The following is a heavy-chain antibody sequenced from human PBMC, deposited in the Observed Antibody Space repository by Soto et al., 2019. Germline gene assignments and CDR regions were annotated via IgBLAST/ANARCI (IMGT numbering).Heavy chain of an antibody. Sequence: SEALALTCSVSGGSISTSRYDCAWLRQPPXKGLEWIGSMMYSGGRDYTPSLRSRVTISVDTSRNEVALKLTSMTAADTALYSCASQETGSRSFYLSSFDSWRRRIMVTASS. CDR2: MMYSGGR. CDR1: GGSISTSRYD. J-gene: IGHJ4*02. D-gene: IGHD3-9*01. CDR3: ASQETGSRSFYLSSFDS. V-gene: IGHV4-39*01.